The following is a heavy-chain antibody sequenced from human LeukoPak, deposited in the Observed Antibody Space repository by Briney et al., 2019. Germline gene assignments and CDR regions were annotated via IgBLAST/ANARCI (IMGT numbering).Heavy chain of an antibody. D-gene: IGHD2-21*02. J-gene: IGHJ4*02. CDR3: ARGGGGHWCGGDCEAETDY. CDR2: INPNSGGT. Sequence: GASVKVSCKASGYTFTSYGISWVRQVPGQGLEWMGWINPNSGGTNYAQKFQGRVTMTRDTSISTAYMELSRLRSEDTAVYYCARGGGGHWCGGDCEAETDYWGQGTLVTVSS. V-gene: IGHV1-2*02. CDR1: GYTFTSYG.